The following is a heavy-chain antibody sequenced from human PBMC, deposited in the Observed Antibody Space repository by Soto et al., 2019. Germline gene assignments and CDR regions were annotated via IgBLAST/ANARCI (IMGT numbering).Heavy chain of an antibody. CDR2: IYYSGST. J-gene: IGHJ4*02. Sequence: PSETLSLTCTVSGGSISSYYWSWIRQPPGKGLEWIGYIYYSGSTNYNPSLKSRVTISVDTSKNQFSLKLSSVTAADTAVYYCASLYDSSGYYRDYWGQGTLVTVSS. CDR3: ASLYDSSGYYRDY. V-gene: IGHV4-59*01. CDR1: GGSISSYY. D-gene: IGHD3-22*01.